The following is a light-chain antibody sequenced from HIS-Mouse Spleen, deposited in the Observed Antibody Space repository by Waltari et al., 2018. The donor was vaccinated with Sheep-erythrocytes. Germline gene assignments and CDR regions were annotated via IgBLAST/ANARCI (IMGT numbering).Light chain of an antibody. V-gene: IGLV3-1*01. Sequence: SYELTQPPSVSVSPGQTPSITSSGHKLGDKYACWYQQKPGQSPVLVIYQDSKRPSGIPERFSGSNSGNTATLTISGTQAMDEADYYCQAWDSSTAWVFGGGTKLTVL. CDR1: KLGDKY. CDR2: QDS. J-gene: IGLJ3*02. CDR3: QAWDSSTAWV.